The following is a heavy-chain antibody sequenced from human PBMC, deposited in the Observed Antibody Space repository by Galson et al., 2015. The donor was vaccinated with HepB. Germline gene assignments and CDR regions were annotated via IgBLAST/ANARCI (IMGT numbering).Heavy chain of an antibody. CDR1: GFTFSSYA. Sequence: SLRLSCAASGFTFSSYAMHWVRQAPGKGLEWVAVISYDGSNKYYADSVKGRFTISRDNSKNTLYLQMNSLRAEDTAVYYCASRGVVAIGGAFDIWGQGTMVTVSS. J-gene: IGHJ3*02. CDR2: ISYDGSNK. V-gene: IGHV3-30*04. D-gene: IGHD2-15*01. CDR3: ASRGVVAIGGAFDI.